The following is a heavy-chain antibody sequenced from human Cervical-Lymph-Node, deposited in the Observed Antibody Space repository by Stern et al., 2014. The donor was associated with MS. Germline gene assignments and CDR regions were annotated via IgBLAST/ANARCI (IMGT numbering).Heavy chain of an antibody. D-gene: IGHD4-11*01. CDR3: ARGVTAVTNYVPNWCFDL. CDR2: VYYSGIT. Sequence: VQLEESGPGLVKPSETLSLTCTVSGGSITNRDYWGWIRQSPGKGLEWIGSVYYSGITYYRPSLKRRATISIDTSRNQLFLNLTSVTATDTAVYFCARGVTAVTNYVPNWCFDLWGRGTLVTVSS. J-gene: IGHJ2*01. V-gene: IGHV4-39*02. CDR1: GGSITNRDY.